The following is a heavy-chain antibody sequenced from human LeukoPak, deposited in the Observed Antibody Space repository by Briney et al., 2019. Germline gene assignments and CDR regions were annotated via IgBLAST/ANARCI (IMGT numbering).Heavy chain of an antibody. V-gene: IGHV4-34*01. CDR2: INHSGST. CDR3: ARDHPPLSDGDYYYYGMDV. Sequence: SETLSLTCAVYGGSFSGYYWSWIRQPPGKGLEWIGEINHSGSTNYNPSLKSRVTISVDTSKNQFSLKLSSVTAADTDVYYCARDHPPLSDGDYYYYGMDVWGKGTTVTVSS. CDR1: GGSFSGYY. J-gene: IGHJ6*04. D-gene: IGHD4-17*01.